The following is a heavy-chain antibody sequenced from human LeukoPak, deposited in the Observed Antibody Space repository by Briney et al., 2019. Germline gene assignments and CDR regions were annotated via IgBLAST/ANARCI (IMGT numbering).Heavy chain of an antibody. D-gene: IGHD4-17*01. J-gene: IGHJ4*02. CDR3: ARTDYGDYVFDY. Sequence: GGSLRLSCAASGFTFSNMNWVRQAPGKGLEWVSSISSSSDYIYYADSVKGRFTISRDNAKNSLYLQMNSLRAEDTAVYYCARTDYGDYVFDYWGQGTLVTVSS. V-gene: IGHV3-21*01. CDR2: ISSSSDYI. CDR1: GFTFSN.